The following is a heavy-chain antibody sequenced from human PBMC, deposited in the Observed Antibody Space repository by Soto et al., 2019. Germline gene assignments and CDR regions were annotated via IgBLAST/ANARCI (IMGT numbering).Heavy chain of an antibody. CDR3: ARAPSYSSGWPFDS. CDR1: GDSVSSNSAA. J-gene: IGHJ4*02. CDR2: TYFRSKWYN. V-gene: IGHV6-1*01. Sequence: SQTLSLTCAISGDSVSSNSAAWNWIRQSPSRGLEWLGRTYFRSKWYNDYAVSMKSRISVNPDTSKNKFSLQLNSVTPEDTAVYYCARAPSYSSGWPFDSCGQGALVTVS. D-gene: IGHD6-19*01.